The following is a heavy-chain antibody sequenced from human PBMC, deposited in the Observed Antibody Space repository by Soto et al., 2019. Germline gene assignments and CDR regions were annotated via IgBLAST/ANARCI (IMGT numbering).Heavy chain of an antibody. V-gene: IGHV4-59*01. CDR1: GDSLSSYY. D-gene: IGHD1-1*01. Sequence: PSETLSLTCTVSGDSLSSYYWSWIRQPPGKGLEWIGYIYYSGSTNYNPSLESRVTIFLDTSKNQVSLKVSSLTAADTAVYFCARGRLEGRGKDSLYYSGMDVWGKGTTVTVSS. J-gene: IGHJ6*04. CDR2: IYYSGST. CDR3: ARGRLEGRGKDSLYYSGMDV.